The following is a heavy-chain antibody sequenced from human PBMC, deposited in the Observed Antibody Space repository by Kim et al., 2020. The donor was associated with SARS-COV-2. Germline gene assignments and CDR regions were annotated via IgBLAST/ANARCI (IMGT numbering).Heavy chain of an antibody. V-gene: IGHV3-23*01. J-gene: IGHJ4*02. Sequence: GGSLRLSCAGSGFHFSEYVISWVRQAPGKGLEWVSAIRGSGGESAFTGTEGEIHYAESVRRRITVSRDNSKSTVYLPMNSLRAEDTAIYYCAKGRYSATYVFFGNGGQGTLVTVSS. D-gene: IGHD1-26*01. CDR2: IRGSGGESA. CDR3: AKGRYSATYVFFGN. CDR1: GFHFSEYV.